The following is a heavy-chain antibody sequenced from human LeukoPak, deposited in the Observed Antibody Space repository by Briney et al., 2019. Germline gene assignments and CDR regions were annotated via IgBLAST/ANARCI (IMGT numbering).Heavy chain of an antibody. Sequence: GGSLRLSCAASGFTVSSNYMSWVRQAPGKGLEWVSAISGSGGSTYYADSVKGRFTISRDNSKNTLYLQMNSLRAEDTAVYYCAKAEYPVVAAFFDYWGQGTLVTVSS. CDR3: AKAEYPVVAAFFDY. J-gene: IGHJ4*02. D-gene: IGHD2-15*01. CDR2: ISGSGGST. CDR1: GFTVSSNY. V-gene: IGHV3-23*01.